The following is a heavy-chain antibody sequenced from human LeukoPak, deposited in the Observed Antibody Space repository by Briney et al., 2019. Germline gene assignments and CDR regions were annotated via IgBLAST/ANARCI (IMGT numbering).Heavy chain of an antibody. CDR1: GGSISSYY. CDR2: ISLTGET. V-gene: IGHV4-59*12. D-gene: IGHD1-26*01. CDR3: SRESGAFCPFGY. Sequence: SETLSLTCTVSGGSISSYYWNWIRQPPGQGLEWIGEISLTGETNYNPSLNGRVTMSLDKSRNQLSLKLTSVTAADTAIYYCSRESGAFCPFGYWGQGTLVIVPP. J-gene: IGHJ4*02.